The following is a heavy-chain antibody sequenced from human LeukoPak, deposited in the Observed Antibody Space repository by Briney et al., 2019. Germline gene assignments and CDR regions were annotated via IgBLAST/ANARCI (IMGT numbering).Heavy chain of an antibody. Sequence: PGGSLRLPCAASGFTFDDYGMSWVRQAPGKGLEWVSGINWNGGSTGYADSVKGRFTISRDNAKNSLYLQMNSLRAEDTALYHCARDTQRWELRGASFDYWGQGTLVTVSS. J-gene: IGHJ4*02. CDR1: GFTFDDYG. V-gene: IGHV3-20*01. D-gene: IGHD1-26*01. CDR3: ARDTQRWELRGASFDY. CDR2: INWNGGST.